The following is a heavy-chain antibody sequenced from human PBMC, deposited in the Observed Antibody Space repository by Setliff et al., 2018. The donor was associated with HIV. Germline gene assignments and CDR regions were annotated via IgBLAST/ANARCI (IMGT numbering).Heavy chain of an antibody. V-gene: IGHV1-69*13. CDR1: GGTFSSYA. CDR2: ISPIFATA. Sequence: SVKVSCKASGGTFSSYAISWVRQAPGQGLEWMGGISPIFATANYAQKFQGRVTITADESTYTAYMELSSLRSEDTAVYYCASSIPTEQGPWFDPWGQGTLVTVSS. D-gene: IGHD4-17*01. J-gene: IGHJ5*02. CDR3: ASSIPTEQGPWFDP.